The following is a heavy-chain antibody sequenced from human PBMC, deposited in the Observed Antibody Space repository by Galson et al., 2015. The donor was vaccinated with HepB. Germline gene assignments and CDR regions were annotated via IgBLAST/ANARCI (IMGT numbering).Heavy chain of an antibody. V-gene: IGHV3-23*01. D-gene: IGHD1-26*01. CDR3: AKEGGIVGTAAFDY. J-gene: IGHJ4*02. CDR1: GFTFSSYA. CDR2: ISGSGGST. Sequence: SLRLSCAASGFTFSSYAMSWVRQAPGKGLEWVSGISGSGGSTYYADPVNGRFTISRDNSKNTLYLQMNSLRAEDTAVYYCAKEGGIVGTAAFDYWGQGTLVTASS.